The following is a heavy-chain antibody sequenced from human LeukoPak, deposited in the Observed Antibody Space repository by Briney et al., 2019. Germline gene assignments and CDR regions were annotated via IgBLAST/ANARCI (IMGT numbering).Heavy chain of an antibody. V-gene: IGHV5-51*01. CDR3: AREEQSGSSWFAY. CDR1: GYSFTNYW. D-gene: IGHD6-13*01. CDR2: IYPDNSET. J-gene: IGHJ4*02. Sequence: GESLKISCKGSGYSFTNYWIGWVRQMPGKGLEWMAIIYPDNSETRYSPSFQGQVTISADKSINTAYLQWSTLKASDTAMYFCAREEQSGSSWFAYWGQGTLVTVSS.